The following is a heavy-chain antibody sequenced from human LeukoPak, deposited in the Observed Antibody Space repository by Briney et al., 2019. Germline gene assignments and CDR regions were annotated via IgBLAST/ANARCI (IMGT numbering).Heavy chain of an antibody. CDR1: GFTFSDHY. CDR3: SRVSVVSDY. J-gene: IGHJ4*02. D-gene: IGHD3-22*01. Sequence: GGSLRLSCAASGFTFSDHYMDWVRQAPGKGLEWVGRTRNKANSYTTEYAASVKGRFTISRDDSKNSLYLQMNSLKTEDTAVYYSSRVSVVSDYWGQGTLVTVSS. V-gene: IGHV3-72*01. CDR2: TRNKANSYTT.